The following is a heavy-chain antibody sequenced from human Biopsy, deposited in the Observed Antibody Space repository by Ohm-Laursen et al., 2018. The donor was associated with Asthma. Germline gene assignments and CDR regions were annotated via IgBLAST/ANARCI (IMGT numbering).Heavy chain of an antibody. CDR3: ARTTYGDDGFDP. CDR2: IYYSGST. J-gene: IGHJ5*02. V-gene: IGHV4-31*02. Sequence: SQTLSLTWTVSGGSINIGDYYWSWIRQHPVTGLEWIGYIYYSGSTYYNPSLKSRVSISLDTSKNQFSLSLTSVTAADTAVYYCARTTYGDDGFDPWGQGTLATVSS. CDR1: GGSINIGDYY. D-gene: IGHD4-17*01.